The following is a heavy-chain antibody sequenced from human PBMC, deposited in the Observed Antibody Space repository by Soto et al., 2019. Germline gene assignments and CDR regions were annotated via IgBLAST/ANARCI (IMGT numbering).Heavy chain of an antibody. D-gene: IGHD3-10*01. J-gene: IGHJ4*02. CDR3: AREGFRIPGTCDS. Sequence: QVQLVESGGGVVQPGRSLRLSCAASGFTFSNYTINWVRQAPGKGLEWLAVISYDGTIKYYTDSVKGRFTISRDDSKKKVFLQMTSLRREDTARYYCAREGFRIPGTCDSGGQGALVTVSS. CDR1: GFTFSNYT. CDR2: ISYDGTIK. V-gene: IGHV3-30*10.